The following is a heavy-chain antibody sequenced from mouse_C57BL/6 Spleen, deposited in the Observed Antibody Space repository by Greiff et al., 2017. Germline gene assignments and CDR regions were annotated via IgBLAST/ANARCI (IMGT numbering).Heavy chain of an antibody. Sequence: VQLQQPGAELVMPGASVKLSCKASGYTFTSYWMHWVKQRPGQGLEWIGEIDPSDSYTNYNQKFKGKSTLTVDKSSSTAYMQLSSLTSEDSAVYYCASIGHYYGSSYRWYFDVWGTGTTVTVSS. V-gene: IGHV1-69*01. J-gene: IGHJ1*03. CDR3: ASIGHYYGSSYRWYFDV. CDR1: GYTFTSYW. D-gene: IGHD1-1*01. CDR2: IDPSDSYT.